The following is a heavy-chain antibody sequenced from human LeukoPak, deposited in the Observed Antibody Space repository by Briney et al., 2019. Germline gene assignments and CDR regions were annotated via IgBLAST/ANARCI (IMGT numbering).Heavy chain of an antibody. J-gene: IGHJ4*02. CDR2: ISFDGSNK. CDR3: AKGVEMATIPLFDY. CDR1: GFTFSSYG. V-gene: IGHV3-30*18. D-gene: IGHD5-24*01. Sequence: GGSLRLSCAASGFTFSSYGMHWVRQAPGKGLEWVAVISFDGSNKDYENSVKGRFTISRDNSKNTVYLQMNSLRAEDTAVYYCAKGVEMATIPLFDYWGQGTLVTVSS.